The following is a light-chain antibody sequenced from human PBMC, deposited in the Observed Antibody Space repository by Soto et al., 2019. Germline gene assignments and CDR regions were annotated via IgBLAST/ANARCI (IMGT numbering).Light chain of an antibody. Sequence: DIVMTQSPDSLAVSLGERATINCKSSQSVLYSSNNKNYLAWYQQKPGQPPKLLIYWASTRESGVPDRFSGSGSGTDFTLTISSLHAEDVAVYYCQQYYATPPYTVGQGTKVEIK. J-gene: IGKJ2*01. CDR2: WAS. CDR3: QQYYATPPYT. CDR1: QSVLYSSNNKNY. V-gene: IGKV4-1*01.